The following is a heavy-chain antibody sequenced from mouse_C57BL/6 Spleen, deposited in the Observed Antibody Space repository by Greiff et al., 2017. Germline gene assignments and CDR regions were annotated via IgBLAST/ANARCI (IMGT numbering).Heavy chain of an antibody. CDR2: ISSGGDYI. V-gene: IGHV5-9-1*02. CDR3: TGDPNSGDYAMDY. J-gene: IGHJ4*01. Sequence: EVQGVESGEGLVKPGGSLKLSCAASGFTFSSYAMPWVRQTPEKRLEWVAYISSGGDYIYYADTVKGRFTISRDNARNTLYLQMSSLKSEDTAMYDYTGDPNSGDYAMDYWGQGTSVTVSS. CDR1: GFTFSSYA. D-gene: IGHD6-1*01.